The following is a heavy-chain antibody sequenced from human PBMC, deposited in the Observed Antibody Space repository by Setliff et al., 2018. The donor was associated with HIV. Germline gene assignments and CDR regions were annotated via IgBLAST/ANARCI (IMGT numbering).Heavy chain of an antibody. CDR1: GGSVNSHY. V-gene: IGHV4-59*02. CDR3: ARGVVDYDFWSGSGDYYYMDV. J-gene: IGHJ6*03. CDR2: IYYSVST. D-gene: IGHD3-3*01. Sequence: TSETLSLTCTVSGGSVNSHYWSWIRQSPWRGLEWIGYIYYSVSTKYNPSLKSRVSMSIDTSKNQFSLKMSSVTAADTAVYYCARGVVDYDFWSGSGDYYYMDVWGKGATVTVSS.